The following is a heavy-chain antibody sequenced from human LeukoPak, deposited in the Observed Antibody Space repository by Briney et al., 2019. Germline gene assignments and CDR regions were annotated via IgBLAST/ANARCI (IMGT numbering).Heavy chain of an antibody. V-gene: IGHV1-2*02. CDR1: GYTFTGYY. CDR2: IKPKSGGT. J-gene: IGHJ4*02. Sequence: SSVKVSYKASGYTFTGYYMHWVRQAPGQGLEWMGWIKPKSGGTNYAQKFQGRVTMTRDTSISTAYMELSRLRSDDTAVYYCAIVWVLKSSPLCDYWGQGTLVTVSS. CDR3: AIVWVLKSSPLCDY. D-gene: IGHD1-26*01.